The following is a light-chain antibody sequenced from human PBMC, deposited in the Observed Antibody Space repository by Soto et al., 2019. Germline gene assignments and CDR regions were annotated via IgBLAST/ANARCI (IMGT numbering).Light chain of an antibody. J-gene: IGKJ2*01. CDR2: ASS. CDR3: QKFNSAPYT. CDR1: QGISND. V-gene: IGKV1-27*01. Sequence: DIQMTQSPSSLSASVGDRVTITCRASQGISNDLVWYQQKPGTAPKLLIYASSTLQSGVPSRFSGSGSGTDFTLTISSLQPEDVATYYCQKFNSAPYTFGQGTKLEIK.